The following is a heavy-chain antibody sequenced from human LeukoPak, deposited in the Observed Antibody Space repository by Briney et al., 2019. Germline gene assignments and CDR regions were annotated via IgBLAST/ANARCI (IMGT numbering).Heavy chain of an antibody. Sequence: PSETLSLTCAVYGGSFSGYYWSWIRQPPGKGLEWIGEINHSGSTNYNPSLKSRVTISVDTSKNQFSLKLRSVTAADTAIYYCASGFRGQLGYFDYWGQGTLVTVSS. CDR1: GGSFSGYY. CDR3: ASGFRGQLGYFDY. V-gene: IGHV4-34*01. D-gene: IGHD1-1*01. J-gene: IGHJ4*02. CDR2: INHSGST.